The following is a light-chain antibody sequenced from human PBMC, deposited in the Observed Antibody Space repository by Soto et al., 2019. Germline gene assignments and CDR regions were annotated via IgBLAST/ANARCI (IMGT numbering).Light chain of an antibody. CDR3: QQYESFPRT. V-gene: IGKV1-5*03. CDR2: KAS. J-gene: IGKJ1*01. CDR1: QSVNTY. Sequence: DIQMTQSPSTLSASVGDRVTITCRASQSVNTYLAGYQQKPGKPPKLFIYKASTLESGVPSRFSGSGAGTEFILSISSLQPDEFATYFCQQYESFPRTFGQGTKVEIK.